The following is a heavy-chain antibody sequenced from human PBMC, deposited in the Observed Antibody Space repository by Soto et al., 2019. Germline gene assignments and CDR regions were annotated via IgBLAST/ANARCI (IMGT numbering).Heavy chain of an antibody. CDR3: ARDQLRRSYGMDV. CDR2: INPNSGGT. D-gene: IGHD3-10*01. Sequence: SCKDAACKLICYYMHRVRQTPGQGLEWMGWINPNSGGTNYAQKFQGWVTMTRDTSISTAYMELSRLRSDDTAVYYCARDQLRRSYGMDVWGQGTTVTVSS. CDR1: ACKLICYY. V-gene: IGHV1-2*04. J-gene: IGHJ6*02.